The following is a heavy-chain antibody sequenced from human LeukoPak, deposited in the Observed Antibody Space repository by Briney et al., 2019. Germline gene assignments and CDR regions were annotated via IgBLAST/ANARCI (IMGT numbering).Heavy chain of an antibody. CDR3: ARYYYDSSGYYPTEGFDY. D-gene: IGHD3-22*01. J-gene: IGHJ4*02. V-gene: IGHV3-74*01. Sequence: GGSLRLSCAASGFTFSSYWMHWVRQAPGKGLVWVSRINSDGSSTSYADSVKGRFTISRDNAKNTLYLQMNSLRAEDTAVYYCARYYYDSSGYYPTEGFDYWGQGTLVTVSP. CDR1: GFTFSSYW. CDR2: INSDGSST.